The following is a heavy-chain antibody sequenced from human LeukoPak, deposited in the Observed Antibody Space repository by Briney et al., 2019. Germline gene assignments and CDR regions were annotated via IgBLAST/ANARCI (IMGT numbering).Heavy chain of an antibody. CDR2: IHSSGAT. CDR1: GGSIINYH. Sequence: SETLSLTCTVSGGSIINYHWSWIRQPVGKGLEWIGRIHSSGATDYSPSLKSRVTISLDKSKSHFSLKLSSVTAADTAIYYCAREDSAAYCTSTNCFGFDYWGQGTLVTVSS. J-gene: IGHJ4*02. D-gene: IGHD2-2*01. V-gene: IGHV4-4*07. CDR3: AREDSAAYCTSTNCFGFDY.